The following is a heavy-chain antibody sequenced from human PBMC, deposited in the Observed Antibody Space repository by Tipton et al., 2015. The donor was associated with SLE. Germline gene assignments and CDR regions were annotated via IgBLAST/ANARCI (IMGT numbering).Heavy chain of an antibody. CDR2: IKQDGSEK. Sequence: SLRLSCAASGFRFSSYWMNWVRQAPGKGLEWVANIKQDGSEKYYVDSVKGRFTISRDNAKNSLYLQMNNLRAEDTAVYYCARDRRGSSVYWGQGTLVTVSS. J-gene: IGHJ4*02. D-gene: IGHD5/OR15-5a*01. CDR3: ARDRRGSSVY. V-gene: IGHV3-7*01. CDR1: GFRFSSYW.